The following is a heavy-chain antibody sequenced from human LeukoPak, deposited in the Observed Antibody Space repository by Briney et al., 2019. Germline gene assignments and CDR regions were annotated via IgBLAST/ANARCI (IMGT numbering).Heavy chain of an antibody. CDR2: ISSSSSTI. J-gene: IGHJ4*02. Sequence: GGSLRLSCAASGFTFSSYSMNWVRQAPGKGLEWVSYISSSSSTIYYADSVKGRFTISRDNAKNSLYLQMNSLRAEDTAVYYCARDKRVGSGSYQYYFDFWGQGTLVTVSS. V-gene: IGHV3-48*01. CDR3: ARDKRVGSGSYQYYFDF. D-gene: IGHD1-26*01. CDR1: GFTFSSYS.